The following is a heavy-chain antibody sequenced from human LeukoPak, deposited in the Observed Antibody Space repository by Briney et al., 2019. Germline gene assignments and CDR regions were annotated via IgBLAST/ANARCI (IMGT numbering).Heavy chain of an antibody. CDR3: AKDPRSGRDYYYYGMDV. J-gene: IGHJ6*02. V-gene: IGHV3-30*18. Sequence: GGSLRLSCAASGFTFSSYGMHWVRQAPGKGLEWVAVISYDGSNKYYADSVKGRFTLSRDNSKNTLYLQMNSLRAEDTAVYYCAKDPRSGRDYYYYGMDVWGQGTTVTVSS. CDR2: ISYDGSNK. D-gene: IGHD1-26*01. CDR1: GFTFSSYG.